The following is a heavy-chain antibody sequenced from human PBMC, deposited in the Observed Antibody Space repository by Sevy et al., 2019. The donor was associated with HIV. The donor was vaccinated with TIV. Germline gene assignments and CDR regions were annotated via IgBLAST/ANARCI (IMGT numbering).Heavy chain of an antibody. CDR2: ISSSGSTI. D-gene: IGHD2-15*01. V-gene: IGHV3-48*03. CDR1: GFTFSSYE. Sequence: GGSLRLSCAASGFTFSSYEMNWVRQAPGKGLEWVSYISSSGSTIYYADSVKGRFTISRDNAKNSLYLQMNSLRAEDTAVYYCARGDIVVVVAAPDYWGQGTLVTVSS. J-gene: IGHJ4*02. CDR3: ARGDIVVVVAAPDY.